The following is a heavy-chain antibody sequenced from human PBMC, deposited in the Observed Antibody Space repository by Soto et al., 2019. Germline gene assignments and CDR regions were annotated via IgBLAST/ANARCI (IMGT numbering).Heavy chain of an antibody. V-gene: IGHV1-69*12. J-gene: IGHJ6*02. CDR3: AKGAVAGTPTSYYYYGMDV. D-gene: IGHD6-19*01. CDR1: GGTFRTYA. Sequence: QVQLLQSGAEVKKPGSSVRVSCEASGGTFRTYAISWVRQAPGQGLEWMGEIIPIFGTVNYAQKIQGRVTITADESTTTVYMDLRSLGSEDTAVYYCAKGAVAGTPTSYYYYGMDVWGQGTTVTVSS. CDR2: IIPIFGTV.